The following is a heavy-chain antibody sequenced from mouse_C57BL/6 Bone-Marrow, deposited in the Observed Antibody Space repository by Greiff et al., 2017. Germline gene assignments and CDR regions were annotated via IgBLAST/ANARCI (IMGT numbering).Heavy chain of an antibody. V-gene: IGHV5-4*01. CDR2: ISDGGSYT. CDR3: ARDREVVATSWYFDV. CDR1: GFTFSSYA. Sequence: EVKLVESGGGLVKPGGSLKLSCAASGFTFSSYAMSWVRQTPEKRLEWVATISDGGSYTYYPDNVKGRFTISRANAKNTLYLQMSQLKSEDTAMYYCARDREVVATSWYFDVWGTGTTVTVSS. J-gene: IGHJ1*03. D-gene: IGHD1-1*01.